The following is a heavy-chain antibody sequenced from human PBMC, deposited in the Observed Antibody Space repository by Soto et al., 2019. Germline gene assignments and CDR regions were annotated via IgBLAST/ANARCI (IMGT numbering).Heavy chain of an antibody. D-gene: IGHD4-17*01. CDR2: IWYDGSNK. V-gene: IGHV3-33*01. Sequence: QVQLVESGGGVVQPGRSLRLSCAASGFTFSSYGMHWVRQAPGKGLEWVAVIWYDGSNKYYADSVKGRFTISRDNSKNTLYLQMNSLRAEDTAVYYCAREGGSYGDYFSEIDYWGQGTLVTVSS. CDR3: AREGGSYGDYFSEIDY. J-gene: IGHJ4*02. CDR1: GFTFSSYG.